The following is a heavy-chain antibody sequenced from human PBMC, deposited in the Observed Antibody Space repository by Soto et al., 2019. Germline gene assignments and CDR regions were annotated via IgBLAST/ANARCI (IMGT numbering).Heavy chain of an antibody. CDR3: AREMYSSGYWPFDH. D-gene: IGHD3-22*01. CDR1: GGSLSGYF. J-gene: IGHJ4*02. CDR2: IYYSGST. V-gene: IGHV4-59*01. Sequence: SETLSLTCTVSGGSLSGYFWSWIRQPPGKGLEWIGYIYYSGSTNYTPSLKSRVTMSVDTSKNQISLKLRSVTAADTAVYYCAREMYSSGYWPFDHWGQGTVVTVSS.